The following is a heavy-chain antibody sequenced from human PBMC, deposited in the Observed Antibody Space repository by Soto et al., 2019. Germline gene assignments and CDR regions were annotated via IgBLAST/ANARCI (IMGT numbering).Heavy chain of an antibody. CDR3: ARGPEAVVATLGGSLDY. J-gene: IGHJ4*02. CDR1: GYTFTGYY. CDR2: INPNSGGT. Sequence: GTSVKVSCKASGYTFTGYYMHWVRQAPGQGLEWMGWINPNSGGTNYAQKFQGWVTMTRDTSISTAYMELSRLRSDDTAVYYCARGPEAVVATLGGSLDYWGQGTLVTVSS. V-gene: IGHV1-2*04. D-gene: IGHD5-12*01.